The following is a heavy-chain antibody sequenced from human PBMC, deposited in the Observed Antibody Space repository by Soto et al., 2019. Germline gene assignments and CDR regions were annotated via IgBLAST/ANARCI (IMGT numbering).Heavy chain of an antibody. CDR2: ISGGASDK. V-gene: IGHV3-7*01. CDR3: VREDWHRFDA. J-gene: IGHJ4*02. Sequence: EVQLVESGGGLVQPGGSLRLSCAASGFMFSPYWMSWVRQDPGKGLEWVATISGGASDKLYVDSVKGRFTISRDDAKNSVYLQMNSLRDEDTAIYYCVREDWHRFDAWGQGTLVTVSS. D-gene: IGHD2-21*01. CDR1: GFMFSPYW.